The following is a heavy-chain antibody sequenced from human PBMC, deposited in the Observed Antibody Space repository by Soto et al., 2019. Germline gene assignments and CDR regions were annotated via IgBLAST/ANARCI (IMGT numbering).Heavy chain of an antibody. Sequence: SETLSLTCGVSGGSINNGDYYWSWIRQSPGKGLEWIGYIYYSGSTYYNPSLKSRVSISIDTSQNQFSLKLTSLTAADTAVYYCARDPIFYYASSGYGGSYFDYWGQGSRVTVSS. CDR1: GGSINNGDYY. D-gene: IGHD3-22*01. J-gene: IGHJ4*02. CDR2: IYYSGST. V-gene: IGHV4-30-4*01. CDR3: ARDPIFYYASSGYGGSYFDY.